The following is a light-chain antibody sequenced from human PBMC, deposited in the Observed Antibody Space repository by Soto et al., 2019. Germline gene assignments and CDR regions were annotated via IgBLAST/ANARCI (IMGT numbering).Light chain of an antibody. J-gene: IGKJ4*01. CDR3: QQYNNWPPLT. V-gene: IGKV3D-15*01. CDR2: GAS. CDR1: QSVGRT. Sequence: EIVMTQSPATLSVSAGERVTLSCRASQSVGRTLAWYQQNPGQAPGLLIYGASTRATGIPARFSGSGSGTDFTLTISSLQSEDFAVYYCQQYNNWPPLTFGGGTKVEIK.